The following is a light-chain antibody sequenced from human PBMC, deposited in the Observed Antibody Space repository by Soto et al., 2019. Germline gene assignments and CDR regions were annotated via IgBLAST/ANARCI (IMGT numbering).Light chain of an antibody. J-gene: IGLJ3*02. CDR3: CSYTASDIWV. CDR2: AVS. Sequence: QSVLTQPRSVSGAPGQSVTISCTGTNSDVGGYNFVSWYQQLPGKAPKLMISAVSQRPSGVPDRFSGSKSVNTASLTISWLQADDEADYFCCSYTASDIWVVGGATKVTVL. CDR1: NSDVGGYNF. V-gene: IGLV2-11*01.